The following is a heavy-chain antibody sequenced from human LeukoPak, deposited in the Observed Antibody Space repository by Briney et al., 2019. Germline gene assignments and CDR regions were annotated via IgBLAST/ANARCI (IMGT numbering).Heavy chain of an antibody. D-gene: IGHD1-7*01. Sequence: GGSLRLSCAASVFTFSDLYMDWVRQAPGKGLEWVGRIRKKVNSYTTEYAASVKGRFTISRDDSQNSLYLQMSSLKTEDTAVYYCTRLMGTTRIDYWGQGILDTVSS. CDR2: IRKKVNSYTT. CDR1: VFTFSDLY. V-gene: IGHV3-72*01. CDR3: TRLMGTTRIDY. J-gene: IGHJ4*02.